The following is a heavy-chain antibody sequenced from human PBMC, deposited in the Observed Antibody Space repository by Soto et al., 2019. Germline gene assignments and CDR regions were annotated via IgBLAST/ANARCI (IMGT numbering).Heavy chain of an antibody. V-gene: IGHV1-69*04. CDR3: ARDSSGWGNWFDP. CDR2: IIPILGIA. J-gene: IGHJ5*02. CDR1: GGTFSSYT. Sequence: SVKVSCKASGGTFSSYTISWVRQAPGQGLEWMGRIIPILGIANYAQKFQGRVTITADKSTSTAYMELSSLRSEDTAVYYCARDSSGWGNWFDPWGQGTLVTVSS. D-gene: IGHD6-19*01.